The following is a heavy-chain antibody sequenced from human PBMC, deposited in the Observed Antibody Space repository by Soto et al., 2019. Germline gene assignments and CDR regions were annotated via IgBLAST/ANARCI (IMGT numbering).Heavy chain of an antibody. CDR3: AKEGPITNWYFDY. J-gene: IGHJ4*02. CDR2: ISYDGNVA. CDR1: GFTFSNYG. D-gene: IGHD1-1*01. Sequence: QVQLVESGGGVVQPGRSLRLSCAASGFTFSNYGMHWVRQAPGKGLEWVIVISYDGNVAYYADSVKSRFTISRDNSKNTLYLRMTSLRTEEKAMYCCAKEGPITNWYFDYWGQGTLVPVSS. V-gene: IGHV3-30*18.